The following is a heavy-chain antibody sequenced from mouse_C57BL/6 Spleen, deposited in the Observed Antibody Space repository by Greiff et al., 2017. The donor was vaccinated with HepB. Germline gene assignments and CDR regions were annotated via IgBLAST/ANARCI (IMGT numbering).Heavy chain of an antibody. Sequence: EVQVVESGGGLVKPGGSLKLSCAASGFTFSSYTMSWVRQTPEKRLEWVATISGGGGNTYYPDSVKGRFTISRDNAKNTLYLQMSSLRSEDTALYYCARGVLRQYFDVWGTGTTVTVSS. V-gene: IGHV5-9*01. CDR2: ISGGGGNT. CDR3: ARGVLRQYFDV. J-gene: IGHJ1*03. CDR1: GFTFSSYT. D-gene: IGHD1-1*01.